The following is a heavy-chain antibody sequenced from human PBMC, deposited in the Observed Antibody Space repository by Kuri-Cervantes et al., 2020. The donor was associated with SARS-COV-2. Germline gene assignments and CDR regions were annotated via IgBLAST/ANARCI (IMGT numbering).Heavy chain of an antibody. CDR3: ARDHHTTPSIAVAGRPESYGMDV. CDR1: GGSISSGDYY. Sequence: SETLSLTCTVSGGSISSGDYYWSWIRQPPGKGLEWIGYIYYSGSTYYNPSLKSRVTISVDTSKNQFSLQLNSVTPEDTAVYYCARDHHTTPSIAVAGRPESYGMDVCGQGTTVTVSS. CDR2: IYYSGST. D-gene: IGHD6-19*01. V-gene: IGHV4-30-4*01. J-gene: IGHJ6*02.